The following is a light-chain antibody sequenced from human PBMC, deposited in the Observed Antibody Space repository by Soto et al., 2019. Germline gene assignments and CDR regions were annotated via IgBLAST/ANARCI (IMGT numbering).Light chain of an antibody. CDR1: NSDVGGYTY. CDR3: SSYTSSSTPYV. CDR2: DVS. J-gene: IGLJ1*01. Sequence: QSALTQPASVSGSPGQSITISCTGTNSDVGGYTYVSWYQQHPGKAPKLMIYDVSNRPSGVSNRFSGSKSGNTASLTISGLQADDEADYYCSSYTSSSTPYVFGTGT. V-gene: IGLV2-14*03.